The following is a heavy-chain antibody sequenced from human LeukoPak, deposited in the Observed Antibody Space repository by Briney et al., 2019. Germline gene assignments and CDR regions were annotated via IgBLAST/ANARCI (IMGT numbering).Heavy chain of an antibody. D-gene: IGHD3-3*01. Sequence: GGPLRFSGAASDLTFRDAWMPWVPKAPGKGREWVGRIRSRADGGTAEYATAVEGRFTISRDDSTNTLYLHMSNVKTEDTAVYYCAKHIYGVVSIQQWGQGTLVTVSS. CDR2: IRSRADGGTA. CDR3: AKHIYGVVSIQQ. J-gene: IGHJ1*01. CDR1: DLTFRDAW. V-gene: IGHV3-15*01.